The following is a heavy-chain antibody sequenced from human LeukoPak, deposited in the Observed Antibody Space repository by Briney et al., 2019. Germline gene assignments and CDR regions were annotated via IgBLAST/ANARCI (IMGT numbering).Heavy chain of an antibody. V-gene: IGHV3-7*01. CDR1: GFTFSRYW. Sequence: GGSLRLSCVASGFTFSRYWMSWVRQAPGKGPEWAANIKQDGSEKYYVDSVKGRFTISRDNAKNSLYLQMNSLRAEDTAVYYCAKSRGSSMPTYYFDYWGQGTLVTVSS. J-gene: IGHJ4*02. D-gene: IGHD6-13*01. CDR2: IKQDGSEK. CDR3: AKSRGSSMPTYYFDY.